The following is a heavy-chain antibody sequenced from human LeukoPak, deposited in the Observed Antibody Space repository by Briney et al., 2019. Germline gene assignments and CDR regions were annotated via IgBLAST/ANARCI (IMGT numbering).Heavy chain of an antibody. J-gene: IGHJ3*02. D-gene: IGHD4-17*01. CDR3: ARDSRTVSDAFDI. Sequence: GGSLRLSCVASGFTFSSYSMHWVRQAPGKGLEWVSSISSSSSYISYADSVKGRFTISRDNAKNSLYLQMNSLRAEDTAVYYCARDSRTVSDAFDIWGQGTMVTVSS. CDR2: ISSSSSYI. V-gene: IGHV3-21*01. CDR1: GFTFSSYS.